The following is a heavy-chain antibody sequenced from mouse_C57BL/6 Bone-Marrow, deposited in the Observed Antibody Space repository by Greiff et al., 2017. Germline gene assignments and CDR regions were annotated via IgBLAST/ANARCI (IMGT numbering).Heavy chain of an antibody. CDR3: ARGTFDGGFAY. CDR1: GFTFSDYY. Sequence: EVQRVESEGGLVQPGSSMKLSCTASGFTFSDYYMAWVRQVPEKGLEWVANINYDGSSTYYLDSLKSRFIITRDNAKNILYLQMSSLKSEDTAPYYCARGTFDGGFAYWGQGTLVTVSA. CDR2: INYDGSST. J-gene: IGHJ3*01. V-gene: IGHV5-16*01.